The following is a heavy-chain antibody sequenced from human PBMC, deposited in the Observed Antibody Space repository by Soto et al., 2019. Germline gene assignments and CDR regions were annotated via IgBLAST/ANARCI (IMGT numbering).Heavy chain of an antibody. CDR2: IHYSVST. J-gene: IGHJ1*01. CDR3: ARQNYYGSALQYFQH. Sequence: QLQLQESGPGLVKPSETLSLTYTVSGGSISSSAYFWAWIRQPPGKGLEWIGSIHYSVSTYYNPSLKSRVTISVDTSKNQFSLKLSSVTAADTAVYYCARQNYYGSALQYFQHWGQGTLVTVSS. D-gene: IGHD3-10*01. CDR1: GGSISSSAYF. V-gene: IGHV4-39*01.